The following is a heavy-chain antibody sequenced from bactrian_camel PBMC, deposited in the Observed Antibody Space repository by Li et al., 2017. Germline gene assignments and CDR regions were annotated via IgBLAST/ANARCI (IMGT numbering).Heavy chain of an antibody. CDR3: AEDGRNGGSWYHCRDVTQFRY. CDR1: TGTFSSAC. J-gene: IGHJ4*01. Sequence: HVQLVESGGGSVQAGGSLRLSCTARTGTFSSACMGWIRQVSGQEREGVAGIDADGETSDADSVKGRFTVSRDNANNTLFLQMDSLKSEDTAMYYCAEDGRNGGSWYHCRDVTQFRYSGQGTQVTVS. D-gene: IGHD6*01. V-gene: IGHV3S9*01. CDR2: IDADGET.